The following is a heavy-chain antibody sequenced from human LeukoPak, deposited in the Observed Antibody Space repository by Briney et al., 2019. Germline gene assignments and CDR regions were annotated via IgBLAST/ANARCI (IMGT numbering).Heavy chain of an antibody. J-gene: IGHJ4*02. CDR1: GFTFSTYW. Sequence: GGSLRLSCAASGFTFSTYWMSWVRQAPGKGLEWVSGINWNGGSTGYADSVKGRFTISRDNAKNSLYLQMNSLRAEDTALYYCASGGIYYGAAFDFWGQGSLVTVSA. V-gene: IGHV3-20*04. D-gene: IGHD1-26*01. CDR2: INWNGGST. CDR3: ASGGIYYGAAFDF.